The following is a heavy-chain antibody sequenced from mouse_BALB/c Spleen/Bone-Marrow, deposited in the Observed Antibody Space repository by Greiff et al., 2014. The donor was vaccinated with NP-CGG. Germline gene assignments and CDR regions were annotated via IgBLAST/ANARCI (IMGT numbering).Heavy chain of an antibody. CDR3: ARSGFDY. J-gene: IGHJ2*01. CDR2: IHPNSGNT. D-gene: IGHD4-1*01. CDR1: GYTFTSSW. V-gene: IGHV1S130*01. Sequence: QVQLKESGSVLVRPGASVKLSCKASGYTFTSSWMHWAQQRPGQGLEWIGEIHPNSGNTNYNEKFKVKATLTVDTSSSTAYVDLNSLTSEDSAVYYCARSGFDYWGQGTTLTVSS.